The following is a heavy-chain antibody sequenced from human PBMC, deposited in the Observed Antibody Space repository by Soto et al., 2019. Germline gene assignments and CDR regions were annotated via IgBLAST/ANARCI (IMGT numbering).Heavy chain of an antibody. CDR2: INPNSGGT. V-gene: IGHV1-2*02. D-gene: IGHD4-17*01. J-gene: IGHJ4*02. Sequence: ASVKVSCKASGYTFTGYYMHWVRQAPGQGLEWMGWINPNSGGTNYAQKFQGRVAMTRDTSISTAYMELSRLRSDDTAVYYCARGADYGDYFAYWGQGTLVTVSS. CDR3: ARGADYGDYFAY. CDR1: GYTFTGYY.